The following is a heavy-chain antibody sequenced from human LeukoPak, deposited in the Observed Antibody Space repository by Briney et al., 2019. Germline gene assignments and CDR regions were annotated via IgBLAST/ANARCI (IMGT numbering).Heavy chain of an antibody. J-gene: IGHJ4*02. CDR1: GGSISSYY. CDR3: ARDSAYSSSYDY. Sequence: SETLSLTCTVSGGSISSYYWSWIRQPAGKGLEWIGRIYTSGSTNYNPSLKSRVTTSVDTSKNQFSLKLSSVTAADTAVYYCARDSAYSSSYDYWGQETLVTVSS. V-gene: IGHV4-4*07. CDR2: IYTSGST. D-gene: IGHD6-6*01.